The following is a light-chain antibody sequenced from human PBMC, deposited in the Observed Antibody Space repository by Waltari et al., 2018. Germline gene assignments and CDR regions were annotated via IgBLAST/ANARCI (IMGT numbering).Light chain of an antibody. V-gene: IGLV1-51*02. CDR3: GTWDASLRAWV. CDR2: ENT. J-gene: IGLJ3*02. Sequence: QSVLTQPPSVSAAPGQQVTISCSGSSSNIGSNYVSWYQQFPGTTPQLLIYENTRRPSGIPDRFSGSKSGTSATLDISRLQAGDEADDYCGTWDASLRAWVFGGGTKLTVL. CDR1: SSNIGSNY.